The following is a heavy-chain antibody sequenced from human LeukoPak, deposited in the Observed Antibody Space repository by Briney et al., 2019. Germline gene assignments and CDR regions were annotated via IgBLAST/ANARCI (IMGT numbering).Heavy chain of an antibody. J-gene: IGHJ4*02. CDR2: INPSGGST. Sequence: ASVKDSCKASGYTFTSYYMHWVRQAPGQGLEWMGIINPSGGSTSYAQKFQGRVTMTRDTSTSTVYMELSSLRSEDTAVYYCARGLSSSSVRDYDSSGYSFDYWGQGTLVTVSS. D-gene: IGHD3-22*01. CDR3: ARGLSSSSVRDYDSSGYSFDY. CDR1: GYTFTSYY. V-gene: IGHV1-46*01.